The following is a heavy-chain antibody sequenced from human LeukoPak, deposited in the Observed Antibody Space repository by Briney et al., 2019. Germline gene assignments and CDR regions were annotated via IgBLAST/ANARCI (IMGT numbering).Heavy chain of an antibody. J-gene: IGHJ4*02. D-gene: IGHD3-10*01. Sequence: NTSETLSLTCAVYGGSFSGYYWSWIRQPPGKGLEWIGEINHSGSTNYNPSLKSRVTISVDTSKNQFSLKLSSVTAADTAVYYCAGLPYGSEIDYWGQGTLVTVSS. CDR3: AGLPYGSEIDY. CDR1: GGSFSGYY. V-gene: IGHV4-34*01. CDR2: INHSGST.